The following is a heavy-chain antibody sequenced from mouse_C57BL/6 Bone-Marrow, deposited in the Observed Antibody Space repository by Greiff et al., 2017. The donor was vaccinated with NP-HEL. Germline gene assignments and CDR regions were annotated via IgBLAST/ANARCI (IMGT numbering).Heavy chain of an antibody. CDR3: ARSGAGWLLPFAY. D-gene: IGHD2-3*01. CDR1: GYTFTSYW. V-gene: IGHV1-69*01. J-gene: IGHJ3*01. CDR2: IDPSDSYT. Sequence: QVQLQQPGAELVMPGASVKLSCKASGYTFTSYWMHWVKQRPGQGLEWIGEIDPSDSYTNYNQKFKGKSTLTVDKSSTTAYMQLSSLTSEDSSVYYCARSGAGWLLPFAYWGKGTLVTVSA.